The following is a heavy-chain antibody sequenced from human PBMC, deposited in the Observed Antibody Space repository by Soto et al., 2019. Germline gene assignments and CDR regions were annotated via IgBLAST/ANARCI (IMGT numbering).Heavy chain of an antibody. D-gene: IGHD2-8*01. CDR3: ARGDSTDCSNGVCSFFYNHDMDV. J-gene: IGHJ6*02. CDR1: GYSFTDYH. V-gene: IGHV1-2*04. Sequence: ASVKVSCKASGYSFTDYHIHWVRQAPGQGLEWLGRINPKSGGTSTAQKFQGWVTMTTDTSTSTASMELTRLTSDDTAIYYCARGDSTDCSNGVCSFFYNHDMDVWGQGTTVTVSS. CDR2: INPKSGGT.